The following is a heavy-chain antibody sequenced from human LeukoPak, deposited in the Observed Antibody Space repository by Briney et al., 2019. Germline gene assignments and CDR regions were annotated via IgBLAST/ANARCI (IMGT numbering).Heavy chain of an antibody. CDR3: ARLSLSGSSAIGDY. J-gene: IGHJ4*02. Sequence: SETLSLTCAVYGGSFSGYYWSWIRQPPGKGLEWIGEINHSGSTNYNPSLKSRVTISVDTSKNQFSLKLSSVTAADTAIYYCARLSLSGSSAIGDYWGQGTLVTVSS. CDR2: INHSGST. V-gene: IGHV4-34*01. D-gene: IGHD6-25*01. CDR1: GGSFSGYY.